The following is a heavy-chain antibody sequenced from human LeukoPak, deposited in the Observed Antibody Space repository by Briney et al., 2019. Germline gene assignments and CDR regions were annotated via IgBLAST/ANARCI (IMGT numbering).Heavy chain of an antibody. CDR1: GFTFSSYA. V-gene: IGHV3-30-3*01. Sequence: PGGSLRLSCAASGFTFSSYAMHWVRQAPGKGLEWVAVISYDGSNKYYADFVKGRFTISRDNSKNTLYLQMNSLRAEDTAVYYCARGDDYYDSSGYYRAFDYWGQGTLVTVSS. CDR3: ARGDDYYDSSGYYRAFDY. J-gene: IGHJ4*02. D-gene: IGHD3-22*01. CDR2: ISYDGSNK.